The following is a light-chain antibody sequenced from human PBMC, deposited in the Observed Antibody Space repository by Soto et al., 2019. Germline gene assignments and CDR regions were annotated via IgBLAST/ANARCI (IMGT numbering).Light chain of an antibody. CDR2: GAS. J-gene: IGKJ1*01. V-gene: IGKV3-15*01. Sequence: EIVLTQSTGTLSLSPGERATLSCRASQSVSNSYLAWYQQKPGQAPRLLIYGASTRATGIPARFSGSGSGTEFTLTISSLQSEDFAVYYCQQYNNWPRTFAQGTKVDIK. CDR1: QSVSNSY. CDR3: QQYNNWPRT.